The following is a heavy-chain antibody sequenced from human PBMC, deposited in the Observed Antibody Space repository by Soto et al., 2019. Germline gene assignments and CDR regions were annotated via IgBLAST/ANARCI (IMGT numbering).Heavy chain of an antibody. D-gene: IGHD6-19*01. Sequence: EVQLLESGGGLVQPGGSLRLSCAASGFTFSSFAMSWVRQAPGKGLEWVSAISASSDHTFYADSVKGRFTISRDNSKNALYLQVNSLSAGNTAVYYCAKATFGSGWRYYFDSCGQGTLVTVSS. CDR3: AKATFGSGWRYYFDS. J-gene: IGHJ4*02. CDR2: ISASSDHT. CDR1: GFTFSSFA. V-gene: IGHV3-23*01.